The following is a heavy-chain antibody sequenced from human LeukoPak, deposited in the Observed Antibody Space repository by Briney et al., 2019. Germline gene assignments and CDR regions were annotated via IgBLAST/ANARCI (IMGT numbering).Heavy chain of an antibody. V-gene: IGHV4-30-2*01. D-gene: IGHD6-13*01. CDR1: GGSISSGGYS. Sequence: SQTLSLTCAVSGGSISSGGYSWSWIRQPPGKGLEWIGYIYHSGSTYYHPSLKSRVTITVDRSKNQFSLKLSSVTAADTAVYYCAREGPIAAAGTAFDYWGQGTLVTVSS. CDR2: IYHSGST. J-gene: IGHJ4*02. CDR3: AREGPIAAAGTAFDY.